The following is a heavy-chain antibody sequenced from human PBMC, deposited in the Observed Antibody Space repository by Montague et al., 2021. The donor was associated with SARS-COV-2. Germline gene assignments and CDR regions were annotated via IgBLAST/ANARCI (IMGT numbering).Heavy chain of an antibody. CDR1: GGSFSGYY. J-gene: IGHJ5*02. V-gene: IGHV4-34*01. CDR3: ARGPRITMIVVVITDIWFDP. Sequence: SETLSLTCAVYGGSFSGYYCSWIRQPPGKGLEWIGEINHSGSTNXNPSLKSRVTISVDTSKNQFSLKLSSVTAADTAVYYCARGPRITMIVVVITDIWFDPGGQGTLVTVSS. CDR2: INHSGST. D-gene: IGHD3-22*01.